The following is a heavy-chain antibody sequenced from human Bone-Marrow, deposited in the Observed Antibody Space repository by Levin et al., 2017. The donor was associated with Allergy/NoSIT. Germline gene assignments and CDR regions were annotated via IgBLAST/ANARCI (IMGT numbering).Heavy chain of an antibody. D-gene: IGHD2-15*01. V-gene: IGHV1-69*06. CDR3: VRAEYRGGWSDYYYHDMDV. Sequence: SVKVSCMASGGTFNSYAIDWVRQAPGQGLEWMGGIIPVFNTPYYAQKFQARVTITADKSTSTAYMHLSSLRSDDTAVYYCVRAEYRGGWSDYYYHDMDVWGQGTTVTVSS. CDR1: GGTFNSYA. J-gene: IGHJ6*02. CDR2: IIPVFNTP.